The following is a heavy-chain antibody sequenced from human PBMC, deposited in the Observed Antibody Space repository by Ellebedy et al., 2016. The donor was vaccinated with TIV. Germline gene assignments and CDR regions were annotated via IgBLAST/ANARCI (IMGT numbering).Heavy chain of an antibody. J-gene: IGHJ5*02. CDR3: ARSWGAATSWFDP. V-gene: IGHV4-59*08. D-gene: IGHD2-15*01. Sequence: MPSETLSLTCTVSGGSISSYYWSWIRQPPGKGLEWIGYIYYSGSTNYNPSLKSRVTISVDTSKNQFSLRLSSVTAADTAVYYCARSWGAATSWFDPWGQGTLVTVSS. CDR1: GGSISSYY. CDR2: IYYSGST.